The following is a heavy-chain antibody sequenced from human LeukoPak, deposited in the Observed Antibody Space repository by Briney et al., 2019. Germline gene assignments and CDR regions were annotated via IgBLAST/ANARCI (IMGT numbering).Heavy chain of an antibody. CDR3: ASSPGIGWFDP. D-gene: IGHD3-16*01. CDR2: INHSGST. J-gene: IGHJ5*02. V-gene: IGHV4-34*01. CDR1: GGSFSGYY. Sequence: SETLSLTCAVYGGSFSGYYWSWIRQPPGKGLEWIGEINHSGSTNYNPSLKSRVTISVDTSKNQFSLKLSSVTAADTAVYYCASSPGIGWFDPWGQGTLVTVSS.